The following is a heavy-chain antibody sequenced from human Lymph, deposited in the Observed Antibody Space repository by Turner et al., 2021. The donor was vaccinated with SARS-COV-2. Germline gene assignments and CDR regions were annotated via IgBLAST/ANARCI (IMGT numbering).Heavy chain of an antibody. V-gene: IGHV3-30*04. CDR2: ISYDGSNK. J-gene: IGHJ6*02. D-gene: IGHD3-10*01. CDR1: GFTFSTYA. Sequence: QGQLEESGGGVVQPGRSLRTSCGAPGFTFSTYAIYWFRQAPGKGLEWVAVISYDGSNKYFADSVKGRFTISRDNSKNTLYLQMNNLRAEDTAVYYCARYASGGYFYYGMDVWGQGTTVTVSS. CDR3: ARYASGGYFYYGMDV.